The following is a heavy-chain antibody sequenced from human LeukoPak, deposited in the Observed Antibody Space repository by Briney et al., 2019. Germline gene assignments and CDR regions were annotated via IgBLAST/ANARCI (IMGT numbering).Heavy chain of an antibody. V-gene: IGHV3-30*04. Sequence: GGSLRLSCAASGFTFSSYAMHWVRQAPGKGLEWVAVISYDGSNKYYADSVKGRFTISRDNSKNTLYLQMNSLRAEDTAVYYSARAVAVAGTFQTWGQGTLVTVSS. CDR2: ISYDGSNK. J-gene: IGHJ5*02. CDR1: GFTFSSYA. CDR3: ARAVAVAGTFQT. D-gene: IGHD6-19*01.